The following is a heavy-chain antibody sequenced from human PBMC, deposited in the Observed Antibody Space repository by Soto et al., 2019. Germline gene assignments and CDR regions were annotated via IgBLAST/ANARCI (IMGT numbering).Heavy chain of an antibody. V-gene: IGHV4-59*01. Sequence: WETLSLTCTVSGGSISSYCWSWIRQPPGKGLEWIGYIYYSGSTNYNPSLKSRVTISVDTSKNQFSLKLSSVTAADTAVYYCARDRLARRYSGYDSWGQGTLVTVSS. D-gene: IGHD5-12*01. J-gene: IGHJ5*02. CDR3: ARDRLARRYSGYDS. CDR2: IYYSGST. CDR1: GGSISSYC.